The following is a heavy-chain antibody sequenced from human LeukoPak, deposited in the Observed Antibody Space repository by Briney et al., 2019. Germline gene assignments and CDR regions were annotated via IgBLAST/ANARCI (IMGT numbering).Heavy chain of an antibody. CDR1: GFSFSSYW. Sequence: GGSLRLSCAASGFSFSSYWMTWVRQVPGKGLEWVANINRAGIESYYVDSVKGRFTISRDNAEKSLYLQMDSLRVDDTAVYYCARVGTWELQRVFDNWGQGTLVTVSS. V-gene: IGHV3-7*01. CDR3: ARVGTWELQRVFDN. CDR2: INRAGIES. J-gene: IGHJ4*02. D-gene: IGHD1-26*01.